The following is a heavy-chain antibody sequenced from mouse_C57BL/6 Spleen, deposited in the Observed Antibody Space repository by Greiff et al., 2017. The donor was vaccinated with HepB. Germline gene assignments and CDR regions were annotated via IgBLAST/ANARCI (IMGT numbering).Heavy chain of an antibody. CDR3: ARRLLSYLRMDY. CDR2: IDPSDSYT. V-gene: IGHV1-50*01. Sequence: VQLQQSGAELVKPGASVKLSCKASGYTFTSYWMQWVKQRPGQGLEWIGEIDPSDSYTNYNQKFKGKATLTVDTSSSTAYMQLNSLTSEDAAVYYCARRLLSYLRMDYWGQGTSVTVSS. CDR1: GYTFTSYW. J-gene: IGHJ4*01. D-gene: IGHD2-1*01.